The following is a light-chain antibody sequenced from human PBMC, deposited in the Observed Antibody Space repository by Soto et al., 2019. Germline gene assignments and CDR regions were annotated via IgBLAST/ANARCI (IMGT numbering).Light chain of an antibody. CDR2: EVS. Sequence: QSVLTQPPSASGSPGQSVTISCTGTSSDVGGYNYVSWYQQHPGKAPKLMIYEVSKRPSGVPDRFSGSKSGNTASLTVSGLQAEDYADYYCSSYAGSNNPYVFGTGTKVTGL. J-gene: IGLJ1*01. CDR1: SSDVGGYNY. V-gene: IGLV2-8*01. CDR3: SSYAGSNNPYV.